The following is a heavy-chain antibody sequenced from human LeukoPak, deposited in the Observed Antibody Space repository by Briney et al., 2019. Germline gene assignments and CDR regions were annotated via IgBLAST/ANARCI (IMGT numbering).Heavy chain of an antibody. J-gene: IGHJ4*02. V-gene: IGHV4-34*01. CDR2: INHSGST. D-gene: IGHD1-26*01. CDR1: GGSFSGYD. Sequence: SETLSLTCAVYGGSFSGYDWSWIRQPPGKGLEWIGEINHSGSTNYNPSLKSRVTISVDTSKNQFSLKLSSVTAADTAVYYCARARWERRYFDYWGQGTLVTVSS. CDR3: ARARWERRYFDY.